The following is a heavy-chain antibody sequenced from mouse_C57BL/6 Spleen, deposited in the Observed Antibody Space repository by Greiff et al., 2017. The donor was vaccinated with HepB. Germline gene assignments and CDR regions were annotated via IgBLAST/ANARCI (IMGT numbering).Heavy chain of an antibody. J-gene: IGHJ2*01. V-gene: IGHV1-52*01. CDR1: GYTFTSYW. CDR3: ARRRYGNYYFDY. D-gene: IGHD2-10*02. Sequence: QVHVKQPGAELVRPGSSVKLSCKASGYTFTSYWMHWVKQRPIQGLEWIGNIDPSDSETHYNQKFKDKATLTVDKSSSTAYMQLSSLTSEDSAVYYCARRRYGNYYFDYWGQGTTLTVSS. CDR2: IDPSDSET.